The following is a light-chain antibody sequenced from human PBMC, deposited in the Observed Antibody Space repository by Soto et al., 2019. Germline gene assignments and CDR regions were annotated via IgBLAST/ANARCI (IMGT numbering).Light chain of an antibody. CDR1: QSISTW. CDR2: DAS. J-gene: IGKJ1*01. V-gene: IGKV1-5*01. Sequence: DIQMTQSPSSLSASVGDRVSITCRASQSISTWLAWYQQQPGGAPRLLIYDASSLQSGVPSRFSGNGSGTEFTLTISSLQPDDFSSYYCQPYYNYPWTFGQGTKVDIK. CDR3: QPYYNYPWT.